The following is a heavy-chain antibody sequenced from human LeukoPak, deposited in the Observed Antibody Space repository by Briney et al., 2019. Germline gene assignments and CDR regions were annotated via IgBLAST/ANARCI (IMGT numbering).Heavy chain of an antibody. J-gene: IGHJ4*02. CDR3: ARETNRNYYDSSGYLSYFDY. CDR1: GFTFSSYE. Sequence: GGSLRLSCAASGFTFSSYEMNWVRQAPGKGLEWVSYISSSGGTIYYADSVKGRFTISRDNSKNTLYLRMNSLRAEDTALYYCARETNRNYYDSSGYLSYFDYWGQGTLVTVSS. V-gene: IGHV3-48*03. D-gene: IGHD3-22*01. CDR2: ISSSGGTI.